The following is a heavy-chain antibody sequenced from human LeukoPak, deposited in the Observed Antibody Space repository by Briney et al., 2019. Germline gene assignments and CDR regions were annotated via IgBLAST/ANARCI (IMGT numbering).Heavy chain of an antibody. D-gene: IGHD1-26*01. CDR2: INPNSGGT. V-gene: IGHV1-2*06. J-gene: IGHJ4*02. CDR1: GYTFTGHY. Sequence: GASVKVSCKXSGYTFTGHYMHWVRQAPGQGLEWMGRINPNSGGTNYAQKFQGRVTMTRDTSISTAYMELSRLRSDDTAVYYCARASSGSYRINFDYWGQGTLVTVSS. CDR3: ARASSGSYRINFDY.